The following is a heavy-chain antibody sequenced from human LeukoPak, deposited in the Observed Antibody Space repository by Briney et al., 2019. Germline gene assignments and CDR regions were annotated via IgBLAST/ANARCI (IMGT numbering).Heavy chain of an antibody. CDR3: ARPTATPAGDYHYHYIHV. CDR1: GGSISGHW. Sequence: PSETLSLTCTVSGGSISGHWWSWVRRPPGKGLEWLGDIESAGRLNDNPSHRSRVTLSVDTSTNQFSLKVTSVTAADTAVYYCARPTATPAGDYHYHYIHVWGKGSTVTVSS. V-gene: IGHV4-4*09. CDR2: IESAGRL. D-gene: IGHD2-21*01. J-gene: IGHJ6*03.